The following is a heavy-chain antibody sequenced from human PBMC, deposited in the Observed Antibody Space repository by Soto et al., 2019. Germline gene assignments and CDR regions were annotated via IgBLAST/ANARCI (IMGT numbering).Heavy chain of an antibody. J-gene: IGHJ4*02. CDR2: IIPVFDTP. CDR3: ARGDSPYVWFNEF. Sequence: SVKVSCKDSGGLFSSYAISWVRQAPGQGLEWMGGIIPVFDTPYYAQKFQGRVTITADESTNTAYLELSSLRSDDTAMYYCARGDSPYVWFNEFWGQGSRVTVYS. D-gene: IGHD3-16*01. CDR1: GGLFSSYA. V-gene: IGHV1-69*13.